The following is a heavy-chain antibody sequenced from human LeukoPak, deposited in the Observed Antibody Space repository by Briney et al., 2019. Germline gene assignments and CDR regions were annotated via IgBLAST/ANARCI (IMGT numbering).Heavy chain of an antibody. V-gene: IGHV4-30-4*01. CDR3: ATELRYLRYVDY. D-gene: IGHD4-17*01. Sequence: PSQTLSLTCTVSGGSISSGDYYWSWIRQPPGKGLEWIGYIYYSGSTYYNPSLKSRVTISVDTSKNQFSLKLSSVTAADTAVYYCATELRYLRYVDYWGQGTPVTVSS. CDR2: IYYSGST. J-gene: IGHJ4*02. CDR1: GGSISSGDYY.